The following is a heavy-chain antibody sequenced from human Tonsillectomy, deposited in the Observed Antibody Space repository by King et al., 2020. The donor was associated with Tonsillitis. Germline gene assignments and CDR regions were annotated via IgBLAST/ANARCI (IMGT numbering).Heavy chain of an antibody. V-gene: IGHV4-30-4*08. Sequence: VQLQESGPRLVMPSQTLSLTCTVSGGSISRGDDYWSWIRQSPGKGPEWIGYIYSSGSTYYNSSLKSRVTISINTSKTQFSLKMRSVTVADTAVYYCAKADGSGSYWVRKWCGSWGQGISVSVSS. CDR3: AKADGSGSYWVRKWCGS. CDR2: IYSSGST. D-gene: IGHD3-10*01. CDR1: GGSISRGDDY. J-gene: IGHJ5*01.